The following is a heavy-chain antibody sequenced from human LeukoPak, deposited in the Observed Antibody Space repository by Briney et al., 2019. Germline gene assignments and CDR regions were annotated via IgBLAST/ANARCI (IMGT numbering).Heavy chain of an antibody. Sequence: SQTLSLTCTVSGGSISSGDYYWSWIRQPTGKGLEWIGYIYYSGSTYYNPSLKSRVTISVDTSKNQFSLKLSSVTAADTAVYYCARADRIATAYCSGGSCYSGWCFDYWGQGTLVTVSS. D-gene: IGHD2-15*01. CDR1: GGSISSGDYY. CDR3: ARADRIATAYCSGGSCYSGWCFDY. J-gene: IGHJ4*02. CDR2: IYYSGST. V-gene: IGHV4-30-4*01.